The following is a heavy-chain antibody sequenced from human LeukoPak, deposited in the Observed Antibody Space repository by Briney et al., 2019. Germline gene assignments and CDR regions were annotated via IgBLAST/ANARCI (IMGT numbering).Heavy chain of an antibody. Sequence: ASVKVSCKASGYTFTGYGISWVRQAPGRGLEWMGWISAYNGNTNYAQKLQGRVTMTTDTSTSTAYMELRSLRSDDTAVYYCAGAFLGYCSGGSCLEGAFDIWGQGTMVTVSS. CDR1: GYTFTGYG. CDR3: AGAFLGYCSGGSCLEGAFDI. V-gene: IGHV1-18*01. CDR2: ISAYNGNT. J-gene: IGHJ3*02. D-gene: IGHD2-15*01.